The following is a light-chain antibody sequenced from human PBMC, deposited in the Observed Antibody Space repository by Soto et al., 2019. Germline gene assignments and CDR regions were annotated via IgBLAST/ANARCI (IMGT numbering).Light chain of an antibody. CDR1: QSVSTSS. CDR2: GAS. CDR3: QQSLNPKT. V-gene: IGKV3-20*01. J-gene: IGKJ1*01. Sequence: ERVLTQSPGTLCLSRGESGVLSCRASQSVSTSSLAWYQQKGGQAPRPLIHGASSRATGIPDRFSGSGSGTDFTLTIDRLEPEDFAVYYCQQSLNPKTFGQGTKVDIK.